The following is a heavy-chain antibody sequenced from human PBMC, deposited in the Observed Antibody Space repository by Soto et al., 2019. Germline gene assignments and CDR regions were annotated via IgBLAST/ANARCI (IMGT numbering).Heavy chain of an antibody. V-gene: IGHV3-74*01. CDR3: VRDGHGDY. J-gene: IGHJ4*02. Sequence: EVQLVESGGGLVQPGGSLRLSCAGSGFTFSNYWVHWVRQAPGKGLEWVSRIDHDGPTDYADSVRGRFTISRDNAENTLYLQMNSLRPEDTAVYYCVRDGHGDYWGQGTLVTVSS. CDR1: GFTFSNYW. CDR2: IDHDGPT.